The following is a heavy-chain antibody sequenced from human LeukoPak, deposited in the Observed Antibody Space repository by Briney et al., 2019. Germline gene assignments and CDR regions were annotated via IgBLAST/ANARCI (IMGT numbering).Heavy chain of an antibody. CDR2: ISGRTSTI. D-gene: IGHD3-3*01. CDR3: ARDRNTDFWSGYYTNYFDY. CDR1: GFTFSPYS. V-gene: IGHV3-48*01. J-gene: IGHJ4*02. Sequence: PGGSLRLSCVVSGFTFSPYSMNWVRQAPGKGLEWVAYISGRTSTIYYADSVYGRFTISRDNAKNSLYLQMNTLRAEDTAVYYCARDRNTDFWSGYYTNYFDYWGQGTLVTVSS.